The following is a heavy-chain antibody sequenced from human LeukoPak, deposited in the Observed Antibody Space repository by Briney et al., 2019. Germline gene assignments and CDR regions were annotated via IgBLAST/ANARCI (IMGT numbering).Heavy chain of an antibody. CDR2: ISSNGGST. Sequence: GGSLRLSCVASGFTFSSYAMHWVRQAPGKGLEYVSAISSNGGSTYYANSVKGRFTISRDNSKNTLYLQMGSLRAEDMAVYYCARDLYDSSGLDAFEIWGQGTMVTVSS. J-gene: IGHJ3*02. D-gene: IGHD3-22*01. CDR3: ARDLYDSSGLDAFEI. CDR1: GFTFSSYA. V-gene: IGHV3-64*01.